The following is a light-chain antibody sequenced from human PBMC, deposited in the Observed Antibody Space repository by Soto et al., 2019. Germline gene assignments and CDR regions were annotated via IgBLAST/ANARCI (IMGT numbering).Light chain of an antibody. CDR3: ASFRSGTILV. CDR2: EVN. Sequence: QSALTQPASVSGSPGQSVTVSCTGPRGDIGDSNFISWYQHSPGKAPRLLIYEVNNRPSGVSTRFSGSKAGHTASLTISGLLDDDEADYFCASFRSGTILVFGSGTKVTVL. CDR1: RGDIGDSNF. V-gene: IGLV2-14*01. J-gene: IGLJ1*01.